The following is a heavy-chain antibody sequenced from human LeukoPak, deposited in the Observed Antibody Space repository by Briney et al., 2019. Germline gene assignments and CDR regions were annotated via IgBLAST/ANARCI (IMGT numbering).Heavy chain of an antibody. CDR3: ARVIYCSGGSCYSESYWFDP. Sequence: ASVKVSCKASGYTFTNYAMRWVRQAPGQRLEWMGWINAGNGNTKYSQKFQGRVTITRDTSASTAYMELSSLRSEDTAVYYCARVIYCSGGSCYSESYWFDPWGQGTLVTVSS. CDR1: GYTFTNYA. D-gene: IGHD2-15*01. CDR2: INAGNGNT. J-gene: IGHJ5*02. V-gene: IGHV1-3*01.